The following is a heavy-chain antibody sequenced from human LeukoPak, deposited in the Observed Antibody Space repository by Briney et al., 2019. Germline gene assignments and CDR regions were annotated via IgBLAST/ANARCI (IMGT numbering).Heavy chain of an antibody. V-gene: IGHV1-2*02. CDR3: ARARYCSSTSCYRYYYYGMDV. D-gene: IGHD2-2*01. CDR2: INPNSGGT. J-gene: IGHJ6*02. CDR1: GYTFTGYY. Sequence: GASVKVSCKASGYTFTGYYMHWVRQAPGQGLEWVGWINPNSGGTNYAQKFQGRVTMTRDTSISTAYMELSRLRSDDTAVYYCARARYCSSTSCYRYYYYGMDVWGQGTTVTVSS.